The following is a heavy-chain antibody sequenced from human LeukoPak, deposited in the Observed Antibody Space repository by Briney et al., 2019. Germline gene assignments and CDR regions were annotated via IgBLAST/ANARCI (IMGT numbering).Heavy chain of an antibody. CDR1: GFTFSSDA. D-gene: IGHD1-26*01. V-gene: IGHV3-23*01. CDR3: ARDRDSGSYGPLRY. Sequence: GGSLRLSCAASGFTFSSDAMSWVRQAPGKGLEWVSAISGSGGSTYYADSVKGRFTISRDNAKNSLYLQMNSLRAEDTAVYYCARDRDSGSYGPLRYWGQGTLVTVSS. J-gene: IGHJ4*02. CDR2: ISGSGGST.